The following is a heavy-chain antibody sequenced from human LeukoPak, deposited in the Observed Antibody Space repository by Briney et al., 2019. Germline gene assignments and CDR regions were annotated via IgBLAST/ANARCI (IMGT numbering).Heavy chain of an antibody. CDR2: INHSGST. D-gene: IGHD5-24*01. Sequence: SATLSLTCAVYGGSFSGYYWSWIGPPPGKGLEWIGEINHSGSTNYNPSLKSRVTISVDTSKNQFSLKLNSVTAADTAVYYCARGRWLQPFDYWGQGTLVTVSS. CDR1: GGSFSGYY. J-gene: IGHJ4*02. V-gene: IGHV4-34*01. CDR3: ARGRWLQPFDY.